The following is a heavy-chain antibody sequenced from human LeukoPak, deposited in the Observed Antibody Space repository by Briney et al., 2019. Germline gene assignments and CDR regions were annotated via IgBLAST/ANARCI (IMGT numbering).Heavy chain of an antibody. J-gene: IGHJ5*02. CDR3: ARDQGSFDP. V-gene: IGHV3-53*01. CDR2: IYIGGST. CDR1: GFTVSSNY. Sequence: GGSLRLLCAASGFTVSSNYMMWVHQAPGKGLEWVSVIYIGGSTYYSDSMKGGFTISRDNSKNTLYIQMNSLGDEDTAVYYCARDQGSFDPWGQGTLVTVSS.